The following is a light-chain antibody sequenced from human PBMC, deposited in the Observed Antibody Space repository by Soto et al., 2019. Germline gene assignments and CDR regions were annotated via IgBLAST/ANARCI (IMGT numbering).Light chain of an antibody. J-gene: IGKJ5*01. CDR3: QKYNSAPLT. Sequence: DVQMTQSPSSLSVSVGERVTITCRASQVISNYLAWYQQKPGKPPHLLIYAVSTLQSGVPSRFSGSASGTEFTLTISSLQPEDVATYYCQKYNSAPLTFGQGTQLEIK. CDR1: QVISNY. CDR2: AVS. V-gene: IGKV1-27*01.